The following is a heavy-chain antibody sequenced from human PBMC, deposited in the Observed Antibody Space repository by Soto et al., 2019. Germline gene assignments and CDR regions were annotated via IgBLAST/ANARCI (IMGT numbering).Heavy chain of an antibody. J-gene: IGHJ4*02. V-gene: IGHV1-2*04. Sequence: QVQLVQTGAEVKKPGASVKVSCKASGYTFTGYYMHWVRQAPGQGLEWMGWINPNSGGTNYAQKFQGWVTMTRDTSLSPAYMELSRLRSDDTAVYYCVAGSYYLGSSSLDYWGQGTLVTVSS. CDR1: GYTFTGYY. CDR2: INPNSGGT. D-gene: IGHD2-15*01. CDR3: VAGSYYLGSSSLDY.